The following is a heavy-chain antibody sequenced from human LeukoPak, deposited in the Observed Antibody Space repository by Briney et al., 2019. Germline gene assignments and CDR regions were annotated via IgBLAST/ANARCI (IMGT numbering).Heavy chain of an antibody. CDR3: AKDIQGIAVAPWYFDL. CDR1: GFTFSSYS. J-gene: IGHJ2*01. V-gene: IGHV3-21*01. D-gene: IGHD6-19*01. Sequence: GGSLRLSCAASGFTFSSYSMNWVRQAPGKGLEWVSSISSSSSYIYYADSVKGRFTISRDNAKNSLYLQMNSLRAEDTAVYYCAKDIQGIAVAPWYFDLWGRGTLVTVSS. CDR2: ISSSSSYI.